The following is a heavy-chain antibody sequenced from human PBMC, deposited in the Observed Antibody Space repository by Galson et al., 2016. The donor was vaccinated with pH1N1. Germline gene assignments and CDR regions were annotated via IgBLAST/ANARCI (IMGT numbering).Heavy chain of an antibody. CDR3: ARSLMNQFEAFDI. CDR2: VSSSSSTI. Sequence: SLRLSCAASGFTFSSYAMNWVRQAPGKGLEWVSYVSSSSSTIYYADSVKGRFTISRDNAENSLFLQMNSLRDEDTAVYYCARSLMNQFEAFDIWGQGTMVTVSS. CDR1: GFTFSSYA. V-gene: IGHV3-48*02. J-gene: IGHJ3*02. D-gene: IGHD1-14*01.